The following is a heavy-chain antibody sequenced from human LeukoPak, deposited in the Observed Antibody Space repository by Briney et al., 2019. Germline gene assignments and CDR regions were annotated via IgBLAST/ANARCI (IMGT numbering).Heavy chain of an antibody. D-gene: IGHD3-10*01. J-gene: IGHJ4*02. CDR3: ASVNGSHWFFDY. Sequence: GDSLKTSSKGSGYSFTNTWIGWVRLIPGKGREWMGTSYPIDSDTRYSPSFLGQVTISADKSITTAYLQWSSLSGADTAMYYCASVNGSHWFFDYWGQGTLVTVSS. V-gene: IGHV5-51*01. CDR1: GYSFTNTW. CDR2: SYPIDSDT.